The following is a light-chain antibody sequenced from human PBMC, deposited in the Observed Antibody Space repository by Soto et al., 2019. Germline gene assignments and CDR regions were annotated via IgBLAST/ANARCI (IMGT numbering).Light chain of an antibody. Sequence: QSALTQPRSVSGSPGQSVTISCTGTSSDVGGYNYVSWYQQHPGKAPKLMIYDVSKWPSGVPDRFSGSKSGNTASLTISVLQAEDEADYYCCSYAGNSLWVFGGGTKLPVL. CDR1: SSDVGGYNY. CDR3: CSYAGNSLWV. J-gene: IGLJ3*02. CDR2: DVS. V-gene: IGLV2-11*01.